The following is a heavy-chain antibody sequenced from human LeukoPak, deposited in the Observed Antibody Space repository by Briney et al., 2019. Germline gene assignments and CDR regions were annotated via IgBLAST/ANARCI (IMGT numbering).Heavy chain of an antibody. D-gene: IGHD2-2*02. J-gene: IGHJ5*02. CDR2: INHSGST. CDR1: GGSFSGYY. CDR3: ARQVYCSSTSCYRAGDLNWFDP. Sequence: PSETLSLTCAVYGGSFSGYYWSWIRQPPGKGLEWIGEINHSGSTNYNPSLKSRVTISVDTSKNQFSLKLSSVTAADTAVYYCARQVYCSSTSCYRAGDLNWFDPWGQGTLVTVSS. V-gene: IGHV4-34*01.